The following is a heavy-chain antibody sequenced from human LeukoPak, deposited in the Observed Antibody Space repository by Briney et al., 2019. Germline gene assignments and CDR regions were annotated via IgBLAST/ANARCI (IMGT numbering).Heavy chain of an antibody. Sequence: GGPLRLSCAASGFTFSSYSMNWVRQAPGKGLEWVSSISSSSSYIYYADSVKGRFTISRDNAKKALYLQMNSLRAEDTAVYYCARDVAAVAGIIGYWGQGTLVTVSS. J-gene: IGHJ4*02. CDR1: GFTFSSYS. CDR2: ISSSSSYI. D-gene: IGHD6-19*01. CDR3: ARDVAAVAGIIGY. V-gene: IGHV3-21*01.